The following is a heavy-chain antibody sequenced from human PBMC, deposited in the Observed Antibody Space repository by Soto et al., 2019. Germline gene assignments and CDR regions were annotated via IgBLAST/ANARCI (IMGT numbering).Heavy chain of an antibody. V-gene: IGHV3-23*01. Sequence: GGSLRLSCAASGFTVSGYAMSWVRLVPGKGLQWVSGISDSGDKTYSADSVKGRFTISRDNAKNSLYLQMNSLRPEDTAVYYCARDLESSSWYGYYYYGMDVWGQGTTVTVSS. J-gene: IGHJ6*02. CDR1: GFTVSGYA. CDR2: ISDSGDKT. D-gene: IGHD6-13*01. CDR3: ARDLESSSWYGYYYYGMDV.